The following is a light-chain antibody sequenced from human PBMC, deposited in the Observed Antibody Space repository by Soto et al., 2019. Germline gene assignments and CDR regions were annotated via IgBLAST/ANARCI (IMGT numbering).Light chain of an antibody. J-gene: IGKJ1*01. Sequence: EILMTEAQGTLALSRGQRATLTCRASQSISSSYLAWYQQRPGQAPRLLIYGASSRATGIPDRFSGSGSGTDFTLTISRLEPEDFAVYYCQQYDSSLTWTFGQGSKVHIK. CDR3: QQYDSSLTWT. CDR2: GAS. V-gene: IGKV3-20*01. CDR1: QSISSSY.